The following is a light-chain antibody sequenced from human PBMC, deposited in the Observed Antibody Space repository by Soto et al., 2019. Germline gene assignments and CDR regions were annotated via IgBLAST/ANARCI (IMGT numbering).Light chain of an antibody. Sequence: DIQMTQSPSSLSASVGDRVTLTCRASQSISTYLHWYQQKPGKAPKLLIYAASSLQSGVPSRFSGSGSGTDFTLTISSLQPEDFATYYCQQSYSNLITFGQGTRLEIK. CDR1: QSISTY. J-gene: IGKJ5*01. CDR2: AAS. CDR3: QQSYSNLIT. V-gene: IGKV1-39*01.